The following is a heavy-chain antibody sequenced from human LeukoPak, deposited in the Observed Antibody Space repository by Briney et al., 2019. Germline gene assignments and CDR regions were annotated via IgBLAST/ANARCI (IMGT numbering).Heavy chain of an antibody. D-gene: IGHD2-15*01. CDR2: MNPNSGNT. Sequence: ASVKVSCKASGYTFTSYDINWVRQATGQGLEWMGWMNPNSGNTGYAQKFQGRVTMTRNTSISTAYMELSSLRSEDTAVYYCASARKYCSGGSCYSSFDYWGQGTLVTVSS. V-gene: IGHV1-8*01. J-gene: IGHJ4*02. CDR3: ASARKYCSGGSCYSSFDY. CDR1: GYTFTSYD.